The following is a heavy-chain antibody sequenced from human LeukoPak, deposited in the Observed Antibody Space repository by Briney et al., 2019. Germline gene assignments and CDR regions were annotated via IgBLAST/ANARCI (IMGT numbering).Heavy chain of an antibody. CDR2: ISTSGSTI. CDR1: GFTFTYFE. Sequence: PGGSLRLSCAASGFTFTYFEMNWVRQAPGKGLEWVSYISTSGSTIYYADSVKGRFTISRDNARHSLYLQMNSLRAEDTAVYYCARRTHPSYYYYGMDVWGQGTTVTVSS. CDR3: ARRTHPSYYYYGMDV. V-gene: IGHV3-48*03. J-gene: IGHJ6*02.